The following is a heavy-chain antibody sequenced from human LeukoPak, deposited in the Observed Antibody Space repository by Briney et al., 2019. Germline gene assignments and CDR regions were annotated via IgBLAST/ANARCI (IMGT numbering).Heavy chain of an antibody. CDR2: ISAYNGNT. Sequence: ASVKVSCKASGYTFTSYGISWVRQAPGQGLEWTGWISAYNGNTNYAQKLQGRVTMTTDTSTSTAYMQLRSLRSDDTAVYYCARDRGYDYVWGSYRYEPYYFDYWGQGTLVTVSS. D-gene: IGHD3-16*02. CDR3: ARDRGYDYVWGSYRYEPYYFDY. V-gene: IGHV1-18*01. CDR1: GYTFTSYG. J-gene: IGHJ4*02.